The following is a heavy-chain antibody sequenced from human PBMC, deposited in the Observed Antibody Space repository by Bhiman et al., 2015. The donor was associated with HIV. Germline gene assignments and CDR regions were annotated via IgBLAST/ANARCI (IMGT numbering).Heavy chain of an antibody. CDR1: GFTFTTYW. CDR3: ARGIGGSAPRFDY. D-gene: IGHD1-26*01. CDR2: INTDGSTT. V-gene: IGHV3-74*01. Sequence: EVQLVESGGGLVQPGGSLRLSCASSGFTFTTYWMNWVRQVPGKGLVWVSTINTDGSTTTYADSAKGRFTISRDNAKNTLYLQMNSLSAEDSAVYYCARGIGGSAPRFDYWGQGMLVIVSS. J-gene: IGHJ4*02.